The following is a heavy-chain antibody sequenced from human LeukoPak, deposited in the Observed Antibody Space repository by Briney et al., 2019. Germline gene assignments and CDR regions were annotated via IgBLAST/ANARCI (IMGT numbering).Heavy chain of an antibody. Sequence: PGGSLRLSCAASGFTFSSYGMHWVRQAPGKGLEWVAFIRYDGSNKYYADSVKGRFTISRDNSKNTLYLQMNSLRAEDTAVYYCAKDRLYYYDSMGAFDIWGQGTMVTVSS. CDR2: IRYDGSNK. CDR3: AKDRLYYYDSMGAFDI. CDR1: GFTFSSYG. J-gene: IGHJ3*02. V-gene: IGHV3-30*02. D-gene: IGHD3-22*01.